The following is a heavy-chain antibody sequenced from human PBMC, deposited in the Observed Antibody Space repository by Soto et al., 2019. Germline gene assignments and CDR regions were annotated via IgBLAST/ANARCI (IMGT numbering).Heavy chain of an antibody. CDR2: ISSDGRDK. CDR3: AKDRRAPAVYYFDY. V-gene: IGHV3-30*18. D-gene: IGHD6-19*01. Sequence: GGSLRLSCAAYGFIFSNYAMHWVRQAPGKGLERVAVISSDGRDKHHADYVKGRFTISRDKSKNTLYLQMNSLRVDDTAVYYCAKDRRAPAVYYFDYWGQGTLVTVSS. J-gene: IGHJ4*02. CDR1: GFIFSNYA.